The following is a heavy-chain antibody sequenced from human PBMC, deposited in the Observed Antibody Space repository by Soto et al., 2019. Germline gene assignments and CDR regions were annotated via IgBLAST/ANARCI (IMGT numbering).Heavy chain of an antibody. V-gene: IGHV4-39*02. Sequence: QLQLQESGPGLVKPSETLSLTCTVSGGSISSSSYYWGWIRQPPGKGLEGIGSIYYSGSTYYNPSPKNRVAIAVNTSKTHLTLKLISVTAADTAVYDCACRDYGDTLLSFDYWGQGTLVTVSS. CDR1: GGSISSSSYY. CDR3: ACRDYGDTLLSFDY. D-gene: IGHD4-17*01. CDR2: IYYSGST. J-gene: IGHJ4*02.